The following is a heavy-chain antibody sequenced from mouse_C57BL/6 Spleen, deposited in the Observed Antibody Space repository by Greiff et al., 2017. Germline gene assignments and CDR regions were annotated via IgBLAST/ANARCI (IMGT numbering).Heavy chain of an antibody. CDR2: INPSNGGT. Sequence: VQLQQSGTELVKPGASVKLSCKASGYTFTSYWMHWVKQRPGQGLEWIGNINPSNGGTNYNEKFKSKATLTVDKSSSTAYMQLSSLTSEDSAVYYCARGGYDGSSPYYFDYWGQGTTLTVSS. J-gene: IGHJ2*01. CDR3: ARGGYDGSSPYYFDY. V-gene: IGHV1-53*01. CDR1: GYTFTSYW. D-gene: IGHD1-1*01.